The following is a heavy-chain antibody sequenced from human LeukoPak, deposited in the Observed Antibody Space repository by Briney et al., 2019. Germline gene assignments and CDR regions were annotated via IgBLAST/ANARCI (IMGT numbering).Heavy chain of an antibody. CDR3: VGTFTVFGVVSTIE. CDR1: GFTFSSYA. CDR2: ISGSGGST. Sequence: PGGSLRLSCAASGFTFSSYAMSWVRQAPGKGLEWVSAISGSGGSTYYADSVKGRFTISRDNSKNTLYLQMNSLRVDDTAAYYCVGTFTVFGVVSTIEWGQGTLVTDSS. V-gene: IGHV3-23*01. J-gene: IGHJ4*02. D-gene: IGHD3-3*01.